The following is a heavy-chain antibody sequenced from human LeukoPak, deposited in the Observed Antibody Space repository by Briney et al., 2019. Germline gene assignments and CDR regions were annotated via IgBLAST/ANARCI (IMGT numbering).Heavy chain of an antibody. D-gene: IGHD2-2*02. Sequence: ASVKVSCKASGYTFTSYYMHWVRQAPGQGLEWMGIINPSGGSTSYAQKFQGRVTMTGDMSTSTVYMELSSLRSEDTAVYYCARGRGDIVVVPAAIRGINWFDPWGQGTLVTVSS. V-gene: IGHV1-46*01. CDR2: INPSGGST. CDR3: ARGRGDIVVVPAAIRGINWFDP. J-gene: IGHJ5*02. CDR1: GYTFTSYY.